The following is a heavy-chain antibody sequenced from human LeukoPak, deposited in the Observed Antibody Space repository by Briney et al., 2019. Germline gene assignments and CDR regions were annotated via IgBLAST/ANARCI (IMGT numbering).Heavy chain of an antibody. CDR1: GVPFNHYS. V-gene: IGHV3-48*01. J-gene: IGHJ4*02. Sequence: GGSLRLSCAASGVPFNHYSLNWVRRPPGKGLEWISYISASGRTTYYADSVKGRFTISRDHATLYLQMDTLRSEDTALYYCASQSSSSSTRAPDFWGLGNLVTVSS. CDR3: ASQSSSSSTRAPDF. D-gene: IGHD6-6*01. CDR2: ISASGRTT.